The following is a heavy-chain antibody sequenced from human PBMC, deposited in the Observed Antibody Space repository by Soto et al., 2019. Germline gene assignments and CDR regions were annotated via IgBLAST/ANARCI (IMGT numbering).Heavy chain of an antibody. Sequence: QLQLQESGPGLVKPSETLSLTCTVSGGSISSSSYYWGWIRQPPGKGLEWIGSIYYSGSTYYNPSLKSRVTISVDTSKNQFSLKLSSVTAADTAVYYCARQEGIVLVPGTYGMDVWGQGTTVTVSS. CDR2: IYYSGST. V-gene: IGHV4-39*01. CDR3: ARQEGIVLVPGTYGMDV. D-gene: IGHD2-2*01. J-gene: IGHJ6*02. CDR1: GGSISSSSYY.